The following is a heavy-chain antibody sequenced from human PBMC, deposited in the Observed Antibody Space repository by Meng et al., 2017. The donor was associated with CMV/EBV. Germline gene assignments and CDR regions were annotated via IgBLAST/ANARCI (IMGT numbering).Heavy chain of an antibody. CDR2: IYYSGST. D-gene: IGHD2-2*02. J-gene: IGHJ6*02. V-gene: IGHV4-34*01. Sequence: SQTLSLTCAVYGGSFSGYYWSWIRQPPGKGLEWIGSIYYSGSTYYNPSLKSRVTISVDTSKNQFSLKLSSVTAADTAVYYCARGGRYCSSTSCYTGIYYGMDVWGQGTTVTVSS. CDR3: ARGGRYCSSTSCYTGIYYGMDV. CDR1: GGSFSGYY.